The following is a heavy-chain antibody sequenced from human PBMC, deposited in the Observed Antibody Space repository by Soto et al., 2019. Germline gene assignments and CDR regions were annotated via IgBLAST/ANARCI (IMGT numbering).Heavy chain of an antibody. CDR1: GFTVSSNY. D-gene: IGHD6-13*01. CDR3: ARARISWYAFDI. V-gene: IGHV3-66*01. Sequence: GGSLRLSCAASGFTVSSNYMSWVRQAPGKGLEWVSVIYSGGSTYYADSVKGRFTISRDNSKHTLYLQMNSLRAEDTAVYDCARARISWYAFDIWGQGTMVTV. J-gene: IGHJ3*02. CDR2: IYSGGST.